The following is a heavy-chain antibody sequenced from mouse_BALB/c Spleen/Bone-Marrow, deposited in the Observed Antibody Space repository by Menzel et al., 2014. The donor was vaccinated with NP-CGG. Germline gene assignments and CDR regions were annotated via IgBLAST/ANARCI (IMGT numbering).Heavy chain of an antibody. J-gene: IGHJ4*01. Sequence: EVQGVESGGGLVQPGGSRKLSCAASGFTFSSFGMHRVRQAPEKGLEWVAYISSGSSTIYYADTVKGRFTISRDNPKNTLFLQMTSLRSEDTAMYYCARDEDYAMDYWGQGTSVTVSS. V-gene: IGHV5-17*02. CDR1: GFTFSSFG. CDR2: ISSGSSTI. CDR3: ARDEDYAMDY.